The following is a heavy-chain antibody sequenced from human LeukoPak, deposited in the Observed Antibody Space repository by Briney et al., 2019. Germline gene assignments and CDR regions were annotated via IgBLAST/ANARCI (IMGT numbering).Heavy chain of an antibody. CDR1: GFTFNGYS. Sequence: GGSLRLSCTASGFTFNGYSMNWVRQAPGKGLEWVSSISTSSSYIYYADSVKGRFTISRNNPKNSLYLQMNSLRAEDTAVYFCVRVAPYGDFLGDAFDIWGQGTMVTVSS. CDR3: VRVAPYGDFLGDAFDI. D-gene: IGHD4-17*01. V-gene: IGHV3-21*01. CDR2: ISTSSSYI. J-gene: IGHJ3*02.